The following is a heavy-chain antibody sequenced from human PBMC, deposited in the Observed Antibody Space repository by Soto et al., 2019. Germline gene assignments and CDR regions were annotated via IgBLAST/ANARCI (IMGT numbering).Heavy chain of an antibody. V-gene: IGHV3-23*01. CDR2: ISGRGANT. CDR1: GFTFSVFA. Sequence: EVQLLESGGGLVQPGGSLRLSCAASGFTFSVFAMSWVRQAPGKGLELVSTISGRGANTYYADSVKGRFTISRDNSKNTLNLQMNSLRGEDTAVYYCAKDRGTGDYGVNAVDIWGQGTMVTVAS. J-gene: IGHJ3*02. D-gene: IGHD7-27*01. CDR3: AKDRGTGDYGVNAVDI.